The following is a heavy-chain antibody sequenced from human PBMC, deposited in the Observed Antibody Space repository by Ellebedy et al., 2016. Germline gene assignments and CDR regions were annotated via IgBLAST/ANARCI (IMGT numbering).Heavy chain of an antibody. CDR3: AREGGSSGWYGSYYGMDV. CDR1: GGSISSSGYY. Sequence: SETLSLXXTVSGGSISSSGYYWGWIRQPPGKGLEWIGNIYYSGSIFYNPSLKSRVTISVDTSKNQFSLNLTSVTAADTAVYYCAREGGSSGWYGSYYGMDVWGQGTTVTVSS. D-gene: IGHD6-19*01. CDR2: IYYSGSI. V-gene: IGHV4-39*07. J-gene: IGHJ6*02.